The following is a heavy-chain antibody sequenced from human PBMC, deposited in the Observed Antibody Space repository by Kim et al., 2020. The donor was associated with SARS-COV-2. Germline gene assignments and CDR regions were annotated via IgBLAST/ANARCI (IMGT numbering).Heavy chain of an antibody. Sequence: GGSLRLSCAASGFTFSDYYMSWIRQAPGKGLXXVSYXSSSSXYTNYADSVKGRXXXSRXXXKKSXXLQXXSLXXXDTXVXYCAXVGYXXVWGXFRGXXYYYXXDVXXQGTTXTVSS. J-gene: IGHJ6*01. V-gene: IGHV3-11*05. CDR1: GFTFSDYY. CDR2: XSSSSXYT. D-gene: IGHD3-16*01. CDR3: AXVGYXXVWGXFRGXXYYYXXDV.